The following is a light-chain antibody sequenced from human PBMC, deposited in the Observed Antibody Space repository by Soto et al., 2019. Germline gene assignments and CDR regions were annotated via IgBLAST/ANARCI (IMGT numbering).Light chain of an antibody. CDR1: SGHSSYI. CDR2: LEGSGSY. J-gene: IGLJ2*01. V-gene: IGLV4-60*03. CDR3: ETWDSNSRV. Sequence: QAVVTQSSSASASLGSSVKLTCTLSSGHSSYIIAWHQQQPGKAPRYLMKLEGSGSYNMGSGVPDRFSGSSSGTDRYLTISNLQSEDEADYYCETWDSNSRVFGGGTKLTVL.